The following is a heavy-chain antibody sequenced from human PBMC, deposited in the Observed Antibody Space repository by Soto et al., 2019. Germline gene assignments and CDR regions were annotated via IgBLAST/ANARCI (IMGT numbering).Heavy chain of an antibody. CDR2: TIPILDIT. Sequence: QVQLVQSGAVVKKPGSSMKVSCKTSGGTFSPYPITWVRQAPGQGLEWMGRTIPILDITDYAQKFQGRVTITADKSMTQAYMELSSLKFEDTAVYYCARGGDCSGSESVFDIWGQGTMVTVSS. V-gene: IGHV1-69*02. J-gene: IGHJ3*02. CDR1: GGTFSPYP. CDR3: ARGGDCSGSESVFDI. D-gene: IGHD3-22*01.